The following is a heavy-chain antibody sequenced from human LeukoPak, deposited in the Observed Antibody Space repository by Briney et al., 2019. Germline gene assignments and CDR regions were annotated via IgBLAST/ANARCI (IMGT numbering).Heavy chain of an antibody. J-gene: IGHJ4*02. D-gene: IGHD1-26*01. V-gene: IGHV3-11*01. Sequence: GGSLRLSCAAAGFTFSDHYMTWIRQAPGKALEWVSYISPDGTTSYYADSLKGRFTVSRDNAKNSLYLQMNSLSAEDTAVYFCARGQWGLDYWGQGALVTVSS. CDR1: GFTFSDHY. CDR2: ISPDGTTS. CDR3: ARGQWGLDY.